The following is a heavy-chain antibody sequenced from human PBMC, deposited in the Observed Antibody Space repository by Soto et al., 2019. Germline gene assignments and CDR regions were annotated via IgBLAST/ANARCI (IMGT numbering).Heavy chain of an antibody. CDR3: ARAVVVVGVYYYYYGMDV. V-gene: IGHV1-18*01. D-gene: IGHD2-2*01. J-gene: IGHJ6*02. CDR1: GYTFTSYG. Sequence: ASVKVSCKASGYTFTSYGISWVRRAPGQGLEWMGWISAYNGNTNYAQKLQGRVTMTTDTSTSTAYMELRSLRSDDTAVYYCARAVVVVGVYYYYYGMDVWGQGTTVTVSS. CDR2: ISAYNGNT.